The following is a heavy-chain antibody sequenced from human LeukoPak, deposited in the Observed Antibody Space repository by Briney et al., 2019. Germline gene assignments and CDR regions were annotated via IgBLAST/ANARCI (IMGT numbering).Heavy chain of an antibody. CDR1: GFTFKNYV. J-gene: IGHJ4*02. D-gene: IGHD3-10*01. CDR3: AREGYYGSGSPPSLYFDY. CDR2: TSSDLNVK. V-gene: IGHV3-30-3*01. Sequence: GGSLGLSCAASGFTFKNYVIHWVRQAPGKGLEWVAVTSSDLNVKLYADSVKGRFTISRNNSRSTLYLQMNSLRPEDTAIYYCAREGYYGSGSPPSLYFDYWGQGTLVTVSS.